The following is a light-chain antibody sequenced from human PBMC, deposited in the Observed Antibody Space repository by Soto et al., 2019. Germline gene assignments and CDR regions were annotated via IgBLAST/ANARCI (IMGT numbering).Light chain of an antibody. CDR2: AAS. CDR1: QCISSY. CDR3: QQRYSTPIT. V-gene: IGKV1-39*01. J-gene: IGKJ4*01. Sequence: IQMTQSTSSMSASVGYRVTIICRASQCISSYLNWYQQKLGKAPKLLIYAASSLQSGVPSRFSGSRSGTDFNLTIISLQTEEFATYYCQQRYSTPITFGGGTKVDIK.